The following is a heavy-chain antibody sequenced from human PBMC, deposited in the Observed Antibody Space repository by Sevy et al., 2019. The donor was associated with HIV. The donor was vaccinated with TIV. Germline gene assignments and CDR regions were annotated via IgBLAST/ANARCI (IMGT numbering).Heavy chain of an antibody. J-gene: IGHJ4*02. D-gene: IGHD2-15*01. CDR1: GFIFNTYA. CDR3: ASTGYCNGGSCYSPFGY. CDR2: ISYDGINK. Sequence: GGSLRLSCAASGFIFNTYAMHWVRQAPGKGLEWVAVISYDGINKYYADSVKGRFTISRDNSRNTLDLQMNSLRSEDRALYYCASTGYCNGGSCYSPFGYWGQGTLVTVSS. V-gene: IGHV3-30-3*01.